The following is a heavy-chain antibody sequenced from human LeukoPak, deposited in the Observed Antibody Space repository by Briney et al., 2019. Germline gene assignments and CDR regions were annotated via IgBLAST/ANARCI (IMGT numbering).Heavy chain of an antibody. CDR2: IWYDGSNK. J-gene: IGHJ4*02. CDR1: GFTFSSYG. Sequence: PGRSLRLSCAASGFTFSSYGMHWVRQAPGKGLERVAVIWYDGSNKYYADSVKGRFTISRDNSKNTLYLQMNSLRAEDTAVYYCAREDSSGWYYFDYWGQGTLVTVSS. D-gene: IGHD6-19*01. V-gene: IGHV3-33*01. CDR3: AREDSSGWYYFDY.